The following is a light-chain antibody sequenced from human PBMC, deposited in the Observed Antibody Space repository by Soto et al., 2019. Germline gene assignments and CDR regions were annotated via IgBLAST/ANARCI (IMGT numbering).Light chain of an antibody. CDR2: DAS. CDR1: LSVTSNF. V-gene: IGKV3-20*01. CDR3: QQYGSSVWT. Sequence: EIVLTQSPGTLSLSPGERATLSCRASLSVTSNFIAWYQQKPGQAPRLLLYDASNRATGIPDRFSGSGSGTDFSLTISRLEPEDFAVHYCQQYGSSVWTFGQGTKVEIK. J-gene: IGKJ1*01.